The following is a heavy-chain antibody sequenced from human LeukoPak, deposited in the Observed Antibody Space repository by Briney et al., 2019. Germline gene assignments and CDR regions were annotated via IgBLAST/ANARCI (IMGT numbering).Heavy chain of an antibody. D-gene: IGHD3-10*02. CDR1: GFTFSTYN. V-gene: IGHV3-21*01. CDR2: ITSSSTYM. Sequence: GGSLRLSCAASGFTFSTYNMNWVRQVPGKGLEWVSSITSSSTYMFYADSVKGRSTISRDNAQNSLYLQMNSLRAEDTAVYYCAELGITMIGGVWGKGTTVTISS. J-gene: IGHJ6*04. CDR3: AELGITMIGGV.